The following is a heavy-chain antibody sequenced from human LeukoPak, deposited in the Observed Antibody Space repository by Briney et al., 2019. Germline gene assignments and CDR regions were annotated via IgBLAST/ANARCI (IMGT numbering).Heavy chain of an antibody. Sequence: GASVKVSCKASGYTFTGYYMHWVRQAPGQGLEWMGGIIPIFGTANYAQKFQGGVTITADESTSTAYMELSSLRSEDTAVYYCARSVAAGTERDYWGQGTLVTVSS. J-gene: IGHJ4*02. D-gene: IGHD6-13*01. CDR3: ARSVAAGTERDY. CDR1: GYTFTGYY. CDR2: IIPIFGTA. V-gene: IGHV1-69*13.